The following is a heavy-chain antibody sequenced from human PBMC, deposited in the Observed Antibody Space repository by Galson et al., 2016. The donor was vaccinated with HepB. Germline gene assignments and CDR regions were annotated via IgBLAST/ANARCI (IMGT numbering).Heavy chain of an antibody. J-gene: IGHJ5*02. CDR1: GFTFSAYY. D-gene: IGHD6-19*01. CDR3: VRDGGWYACFDP. CDR2: INDHGGTK. V-gene: IGHV3-7*03. Sequence: SLRLSCAASGFTFSAYYMSWIRQAPGKGLECVANINDHGGTKYYVDSVKGRFTISRDNAKSSLYLQMNSLRDDDTAVYYCVRDGGWYACFDPWGHGTLVTVSS.